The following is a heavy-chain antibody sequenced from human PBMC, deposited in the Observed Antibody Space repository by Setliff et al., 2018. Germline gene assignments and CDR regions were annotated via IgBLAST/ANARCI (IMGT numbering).Heavy chain of an antibody. J-gene: IGHJ4*01. CDR2: IRYDGSYE. CDR3: AKASLAYSFGYYFDS. V-gene: IGHV3-30*02. CDR1: ESTFSSFG. D-gene: IGHD5-18*01. Sequence: GESLRLSCTASESTFSSFGMHWVRQAPGKGLEWVGFIRYDGSYEYYADSVQGRFTISRDNSKNTLFLHMNNLRPEDTASYYCAKASLAYSFGYYFDSWGQGALVTVSS.